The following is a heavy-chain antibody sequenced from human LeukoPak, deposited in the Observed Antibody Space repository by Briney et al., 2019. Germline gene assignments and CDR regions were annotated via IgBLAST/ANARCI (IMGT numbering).Heavy chain of an antibody. CDR2: ISGSGDKT. J-gene: IGHJ4*02. Sequence: GGSLRLSCAASGFTFSSYAMTWVRQAPGKGLEWVSGISGSGDKTYYADSVKGRFPISRDNSKDTLYLQMNSLRAEDTAVYYCAKHIVTTTRGGFDYWGQGTLVTVSS. D-gene: IGHD5-12*01. CDR3: AKHIVTTTRGGFDY. V-gene: IGHV3-23*01. CDR1: GFTFSSYA.